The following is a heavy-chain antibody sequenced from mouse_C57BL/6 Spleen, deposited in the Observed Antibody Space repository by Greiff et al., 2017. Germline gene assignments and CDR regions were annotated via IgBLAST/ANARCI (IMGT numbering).Heavy chain of an antibody. CDR1: GYTFTSYG. CDR2: IYPRSGNT. D-gene: IGHD2-3*01. Sequence: VQLQQSGAELARPGASVKLSCKASGYTFTSYGISWVKQRTGQGLEWIGEIYPRSGNTYYNEKFKGKATLTADKSSSTAYMELRSLTSEDSAVYFCARGIYDGYYEGNYWGQGTTLTVSS. CDR3: ARGIYDGYYEGNY. V-gene: IGHV1-81*01. J-gene: IGHJ2*01.